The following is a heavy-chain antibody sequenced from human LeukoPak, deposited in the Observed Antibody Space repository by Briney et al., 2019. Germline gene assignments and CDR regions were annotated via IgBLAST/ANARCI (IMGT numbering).Heavy chain of an antibody. V-gene: IGHV3-11*01. D-gene: IGHD1-26*01. CDR1: GFTFSDYY. Sequence: PGGSLRLSCAASGFTFSDYYMNWIRQAPGKGLEWVSYISSSGSTIYYADSVNGRFTISRDNAKNSLYLQMNSLRAEDTAVYYCARPLYSGSYPRAAFDIWGQGTMVTVSS. CDR3: ARPLYSGSYPRAAFDI. CDR2: ISSSGSTI. J-gene: IGHJ3*02.